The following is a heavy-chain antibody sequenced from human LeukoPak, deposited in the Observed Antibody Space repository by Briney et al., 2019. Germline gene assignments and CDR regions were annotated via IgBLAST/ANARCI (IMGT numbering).Heavy chain of an antibody. V-gene: IGHV1-18*01. D-gene: IGHD6-13*01. CDR2: ISAYNGNT. J-gene: IGHJ3*02. CDR3: ARNKPGGSRGSSWYFGAFDI. CDR1: GYTFTSYG. Sequence: ASVKVSCKASGYTFTSYGISWVRQAPGQGLEWMGWISAYNGNTNYAQKPQGRVTMTTDTSTSTAYMELRSLRSDDTAVYYCARNKPGGSRGSSWYFGAFDIWGQGTMVTVSS.